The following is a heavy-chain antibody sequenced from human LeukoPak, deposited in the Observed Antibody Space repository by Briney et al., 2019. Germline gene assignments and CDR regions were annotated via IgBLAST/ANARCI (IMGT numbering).Heavy chain of an antibody. V-gene: IGHV1-2*02. Sequence: GASVKVSCKASGYTFTGYYMHWVRQAPGQGLEWMGWINPNSGGTNYVQKFQGRVTMTRDTSISTAYMELSRLRSDDTAVYYCARDTTTSIVLMVYAIGGNWFDPWGQGTLVTVSS. J-gene: IGHJ5*02. CDR1: GYTFTGYY. CDR2: INPNSGGT. D-gene: IGHD2-8*01. CDR3: ARDTTTSIVLMVYAIGGNWFDP.